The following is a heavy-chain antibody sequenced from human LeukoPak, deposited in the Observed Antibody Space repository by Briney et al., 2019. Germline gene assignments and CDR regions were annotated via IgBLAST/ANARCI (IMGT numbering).Heavy chain of an antibody. D-gene: IGHD2-2*01. V-gene: IGHV4-39*07. CDR1: GGSISSRSYY. CDR3: ARESIVVVPANWFDP. J-gene: IGHJ5*02. CDR2: MYYSGST. Sequence: SETLSLTCTVSGGSISSRSYYWGWIRQPPGMGPEWIGSMYYSGSTYYNPSLKSRVTISVDTSKNQFSLKLSSVTAADTAVYYCARESIVVVPANWFDPCGQGTLVTVSS.